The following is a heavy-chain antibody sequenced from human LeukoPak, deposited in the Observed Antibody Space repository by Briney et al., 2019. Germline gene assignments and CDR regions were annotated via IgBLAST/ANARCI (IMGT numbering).Heavy chain of an antibody. CDR1: GGSISSGSYY. V-gene: IGHV4-61*02. Sequence: PSQTLSLTCTVSGGSISSGSYYWSWIRQPAGKGLEWIGRIYSSGSTYYNPSLKSRVTISADTSKNQFSLRLGFMTAADTAVYYCARGRYGSGSYLEYWGQGTLVTVSS. CDR2: IYSSGST. D-gene: IGHD3-10*01. CDR3: ARGRYGSGSYLEY. J-gene: IGHJ4*02.